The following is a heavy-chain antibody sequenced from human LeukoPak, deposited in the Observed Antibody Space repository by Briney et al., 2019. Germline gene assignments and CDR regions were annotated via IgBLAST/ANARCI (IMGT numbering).Heavy chain of an antibody. Sequence: ASVKLSCKASGYTFTGYYMHWVRQAPGQGLEWMGWINPNSGGTNYAQTFQGRVTMTRDTSISTAYMEMSRLRSDDTAVYYCARDKGGWLPAPLYYFDYWGQGTLVTVSS. CDR3: ARDKGGWLPAPLYYFDY. CDR2: INPNSGGT. D-gene: IGHD5-12*01. V-gene: IGHV1-2*02. CDR1: GYTFTGYY. J-gene: IGHJ4*02.